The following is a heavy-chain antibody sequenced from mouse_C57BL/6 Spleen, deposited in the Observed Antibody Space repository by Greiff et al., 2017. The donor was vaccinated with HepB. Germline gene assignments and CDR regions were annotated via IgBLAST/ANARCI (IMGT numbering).Heavy chain of an antibody. CDR1: GYTFTSYW. V-gene: IGHV1-52*01. CDR2: IDPSDSET. CDR3: ARRDYGSSYYFDY. Sequence: VQLQQSGAELVRPGSSVKLSCKASGYTFTSYWMHWVKQRPIQGLEWIGNIDPSDSETHYNQKFKDKATLTVDKSSSTAYMQLSSLTSEDSAVYYCARRDYGSSYYFDYWGQGTTLTVSS. D-gene: IGHD1-1*01. J-gene: IGHJ2*01.